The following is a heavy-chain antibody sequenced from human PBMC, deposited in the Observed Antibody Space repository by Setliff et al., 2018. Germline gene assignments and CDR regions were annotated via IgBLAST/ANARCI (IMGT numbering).Heavy chain of an antibody. Sequence: GGSLRLSCTASGFTFGDYAMSWVRQAPGKGLEWVGFIRSTAYGGTTEYAASVKGRFTISRDDSKSIAYLQMNSLKTEDTAVYYCTRDGAYDILTGYYVPQDYWGQGTLVTVSS. CDR2: IRSTAYGGTT. D-gene: IGHD3-9*01. CDR1: GFTFGDYA. J-gene: IGHJ4*02. CDR3: TRDGAYDILTGYYVPQDY. V-gene: IGHV3-49*04.